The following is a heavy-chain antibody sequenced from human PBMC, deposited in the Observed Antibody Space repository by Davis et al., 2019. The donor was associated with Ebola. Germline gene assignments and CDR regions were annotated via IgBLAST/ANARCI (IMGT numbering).Heavy chain of an antibody. D-gene: IGHD3-10*01. J-gene: IGHJ5*02. Sequence: SETLSLTCAVYGGSFSGYYWSWIRQPPGEGLEWIGEINHSGSTNYNPSLKSRVTISVDTSKNQFSLKLSSVTAADTAVYYCARVPITMVQGVIRGLGFDPWGQGTLVTVSS. CDR1: GGSFSGYY. CDR2: INHSGST. CDR3: ARVPITMVQGVIRGLGFDP. V-gene: IGHV4-34*01.